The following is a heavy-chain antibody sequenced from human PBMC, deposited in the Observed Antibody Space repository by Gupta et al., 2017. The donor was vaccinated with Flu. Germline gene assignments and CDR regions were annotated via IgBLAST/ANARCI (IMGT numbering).Heavy chain of an antibody. CDR1: GGSISNYY. CDR2: VYHSGSP. Sequence: YGGSISNYYWSWIRQPPGKGLEWIGNVYHSGSPQYNPSLRSRVSISIDTSKKFFSLRLTSVTPADTAVYYCPRVTTTAPAYWGPGILVTVPS. V-gene: IGHV4-59*01. CDR3: PRVTTTAPAY. D-gene: IGHD4-17*01. J-gene: IGHJ4*02.